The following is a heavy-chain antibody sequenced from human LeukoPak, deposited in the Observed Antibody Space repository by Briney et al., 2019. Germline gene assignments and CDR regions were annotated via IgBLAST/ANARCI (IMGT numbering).Heavy chain of an antibody. CDR3: ARGDAFSGDH. V-gene: IGHV3-7*04. CDR1: GFSFTNFW. CDR2: IHPEGNEK. J-gene: IGHJ4*02. Sequence: GGSLRLSCAVSGFSFTNFWMSWVRQAPGRGLEWVANIHPEGNEKYHVESVKGRFTISRDNTKSLLFLQMNGLRVEDTAVYYCARGDAFSGDHWGQGTLVTVSS.